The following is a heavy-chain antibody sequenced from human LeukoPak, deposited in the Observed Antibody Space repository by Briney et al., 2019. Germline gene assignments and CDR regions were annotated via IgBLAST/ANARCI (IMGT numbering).Heavy chain of an antibody. CDR2: IRYDGSNK. D-gene: IGHD1-26*01. J-gene: IGHJ3*02. Sequence: TGGSLRLSCAASGFTFSSYGMHWVRQAPGKGLEWVAFIRYDGSNKYYADSVKGRFTISRDNSKNTLYLQMNSLRAEDTAVYYCAKFLHSGSYYDAFDIWGQGTLVTVSS. V-gene: IGHV3-30*02. CDR1: GFTFSSYG. CDR3: AKFLHSGSYYDAFDI.